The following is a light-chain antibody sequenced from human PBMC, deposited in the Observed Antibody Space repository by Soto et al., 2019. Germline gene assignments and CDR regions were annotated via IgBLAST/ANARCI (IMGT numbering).Light chain of an antibody. V-gene: IGLV2-14*01. CDR2: DVS. J-gene: IGLJ1*01. Sequence: QSALTQPASVSGSPGQSITISCTGTSSDVGGYNYVSWYQQHPGKAPKLMIYDVSNRPSGVSNRFSGSKSRNTASLTISGLPAEEEADYYCSSYTSSSSYVFGTGTKVTVL. CDR3: SSYTSSSSYV. CDR1: SSDVGGYNY.